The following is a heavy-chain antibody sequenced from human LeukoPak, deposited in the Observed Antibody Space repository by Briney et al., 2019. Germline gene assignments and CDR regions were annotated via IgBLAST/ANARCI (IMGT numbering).Heavy chain of an antibody. D-gene: IGHD3-22*01. CDR1: GFTFSSYW. J-gene: IGHJ5*02. V-gene: IGHV3-7*01. Sequence: GGSLRLSCAASGFTFSSYWMSWVRQAPGKGLEWVANIKQDGSEKYYVDSVKGRFTISRDNAKNSLYLQMNSLRAEDTAVYYCARDQDHYDSIRFDPWGQGTLVTVSS. CDR3: ARDQDHYDSIRFDP. CDR2: IKQDGSEK.